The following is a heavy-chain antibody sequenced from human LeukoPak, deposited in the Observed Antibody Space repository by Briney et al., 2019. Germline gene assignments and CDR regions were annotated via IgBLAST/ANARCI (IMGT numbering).Heavy chain of an antibody. Sequence: SETLSLTCTVSGGSISSYYWSWIRQPPGKGLEWIGYIYHSGSTNYNPSLKSRVTISVDTSKNQFSLKLSSVTAADTAVYYCARQEMYGMDVWGQGTTVTVSS. CDR3: ARQEMYGMDV. CDR1: GGSISSYY. V-gene: IGHV4-59*08. CDR2: IYHSGST. J-gene: IGHJ6*02.